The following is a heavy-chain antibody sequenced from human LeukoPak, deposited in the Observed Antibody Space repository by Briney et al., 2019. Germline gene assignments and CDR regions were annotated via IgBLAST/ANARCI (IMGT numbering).Heavy chain of an antibody. CDR1: GFTFSSYW. Sequence: GGSLRLSCAASGFTFSSYWMSWVRQAPGKGLEWVANIKQDGSEKYYVDSVKGRFTISRDNAKNSLYLQMNSLRAEDTAVYYCAREHNPMVRGVFDYWGQGTLVTVSS. CDR2: IKQDGSEK. D-gene: IGHD3-10*01. V-gene: IGHV3-7*01. J-gene: IGHJ4*02. CDR3: AREHNPMVRGVFDY.